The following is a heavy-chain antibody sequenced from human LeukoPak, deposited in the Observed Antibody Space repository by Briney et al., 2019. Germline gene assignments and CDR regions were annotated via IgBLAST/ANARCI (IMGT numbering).Heavy chain of an antibody. V-gene: IGHV3-11*01. CDR2: ISSSGSTI. Sequence: GGSLRLSCTTSGFTFSDYAVSWIRQAPGKGLEWVSYISSSGSTIYYADSVKGRFTISRDNAKNSLYLQMNSLRAEDTAVYYCARGNSYGYGDYYYYGMDVWGQGTTVTVSS. CDR1: GFTFSDYA. CDR3: ARGNSYGYGDYYYYGMDV. J-gene: IGHJ6*02. D-gene: IGHD5-18*01.